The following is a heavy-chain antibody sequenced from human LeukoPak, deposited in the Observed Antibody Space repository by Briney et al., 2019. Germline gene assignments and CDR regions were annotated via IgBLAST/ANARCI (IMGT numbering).Heavy chain of an antibody. CDR3: ARRSDFWSGYYNFDY. J-gene: IGHJ4*02. CDR1: GGSISSSSYY. CDR2: IYHSGST. D-gene: IGHD3-3*01. V-gene: IGHV4-39*07. Sequence: SETLSLTCTVSGGSISSSSYYWGWIRQPPGKGLEWIGSIYHSGSTYYNPSLKSRVTISVDTSKNQFSLKLSSVTAADTAVYYCARRSDFWSGYYNFDYWGQGTLVTVSS.